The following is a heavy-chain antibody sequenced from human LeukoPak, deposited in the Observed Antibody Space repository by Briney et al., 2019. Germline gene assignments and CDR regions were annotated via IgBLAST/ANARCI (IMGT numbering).Heavy chain of an antibody. CDR3: AKDYIVATDWYFDL. Sequence: QSGGSLRLSCAASGFTFSSYAMSWVRQAPGKGLEWVSAISGSGGSTYYADSVKGRFTISRDNSKNTLYLQMNSLRAEDTAVYYCAKDYIVATDWYFDLWGRGTLVTVSP. V-gene: IGHV3-23*01. D-gene: IGHD5-12*01. J-gene: IGHJ2*01. CDR2: ISGSGGST. CDR1: GFTFSSYA.